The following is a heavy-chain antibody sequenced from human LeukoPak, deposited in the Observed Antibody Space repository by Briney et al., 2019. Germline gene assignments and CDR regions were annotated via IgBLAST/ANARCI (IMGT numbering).Heavy chain of an antibody. CDR2: IQYDGRNK. CDR3: AKGGDYALDY. D-gene: IGHD4-17*01. V-gene: IGHV3-30*02. Sequence: VGSLRLSCAASGFSDSSSGIHWVRHGPGEGLDWLAFIQYDGRNKYYADSVKGRFTMPRDNSKNTLTMFLQMNSLRVEDTAVYYCAKGGDYALDYWGQGTLVTVSS. J-gene: IGHJ4*02. CDR1: GFSDSSSG.